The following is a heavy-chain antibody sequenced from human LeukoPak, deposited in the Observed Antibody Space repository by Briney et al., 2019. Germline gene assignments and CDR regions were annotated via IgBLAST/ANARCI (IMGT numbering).Heavy chain of an antibody. CDR1: GYTFTSYG. CDR2: ISAYNGNT. D-gene: IGHD3-16*01. Sequence: ASVKVSCKASGYTFTSYGISWVRQAPGQGLEWMGWISAYNGNTNYAQKLQGRVTMTTDTSTSTAYMELRSLRSDDTAVYYCARGRGRVLPTSLGHYYYYMDVWGKGTTVTISS. CDR3: ARGRGRVLPTSLGHYYYYMDV. V-gene: IGHV1-18*01. J-gene: IGHJ6*03.